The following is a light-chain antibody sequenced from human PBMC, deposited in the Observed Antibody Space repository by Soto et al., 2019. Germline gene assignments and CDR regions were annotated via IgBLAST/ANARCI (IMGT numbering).Light chain of an antibody. CDR1: QSVNSN. J-gene: IGKJ4*01. V-gene: IGKV3D-15*01. CDR3: QQYNSYPLS. Sequence: EIVMTQSPATLSVSPGERATLSCRASQSVNSNLAWYQQKPGQAPRLLIYGASNRATGIPDRFSGSGSGTDFTLTISSLQPEDFATYYCQQYNSYPLSFGGGTKV. CDR2: GAS.